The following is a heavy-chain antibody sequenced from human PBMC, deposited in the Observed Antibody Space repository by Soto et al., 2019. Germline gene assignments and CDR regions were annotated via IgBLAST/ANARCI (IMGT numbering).Heavy chain of an antibody. V-gene: IGHV4-30-4*01. CDR3: VRDQGRDGYNFFDY. Sequence: SETLSLTCTVSGGSISSGDYYWSWIRQPPGKGLEWIGYIYYSGSTYYNPSLKSRVTISVDTSKNQFSLKLSSVTAADTAVYYCVRDQGRDGYNFFDYWGQGTLVTVSS. CDR2: IYYSGST. J-gene: IGHJ4*02. CDR1: GGSISSGDYY. D-gene: IGHD5-18*01.